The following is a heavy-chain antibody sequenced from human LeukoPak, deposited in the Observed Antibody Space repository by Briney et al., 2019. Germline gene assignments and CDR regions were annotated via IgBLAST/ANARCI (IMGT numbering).Heavy chain of an antibody. CDR3: ARADGSPAFAFDY. CDR2: INHSGST. D-gene: IGHD5-24*01. Sequence: SETLSLTCTVYGGSFSGYYWSWIRQPPGKGLEWIGEINHSGSTNYNPSLKSRVTISVDTSKNQFSLKLSSVTAADTAVYYCARADGSPAFAFDYWGQGTLVTVSS. J-gene: IGHJ4*02. V-gene: IGHV4-34*01. CDR1: GGSFSGYY.